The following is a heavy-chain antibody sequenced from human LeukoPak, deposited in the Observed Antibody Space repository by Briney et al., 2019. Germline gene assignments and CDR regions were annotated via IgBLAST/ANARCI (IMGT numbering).Heavy chain of an antibody. Sequence: SETLSLTCAVSGYSISSGYYWGWIRQPPGKGLEWIGSIYHSGSTYYNPSLKSRVTISVDTSKNQFSLKLSSVTAADTTVYYCARHSSVVGFDYWGQGTLVTVSP. D-gene: IGHD2-15*01. J-gene: IGHJ4*02. V-gene: IGHV4-38-2*01. CDR3: ARHSSVVGFDY. CDR1: GYSISSGYY. CDR2: IYHSGST.